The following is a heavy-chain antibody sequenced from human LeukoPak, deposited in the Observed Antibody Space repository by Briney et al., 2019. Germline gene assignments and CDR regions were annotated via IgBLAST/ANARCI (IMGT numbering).Heavy chain of an antibody. CDR3: ASGRTYYDILTGYYSYYFDY. V-gene: IGHV4-39*07. CDR1: GGSISSSNYY. Sequence: SETLSLTCTVSGGSISSSNYYWGWFRQSPGKGLEWIGSIYYSGSTYYNPSLKTRVTISVDTSKNQFSLKLSSVTAADTAVYYCASGRTYYDILTGYYSYYFDYWGQGTLVTVSS. CDR2: IYYSGST. D-gene: IGHD3-9*01. J-gene: IGHJ4*02.